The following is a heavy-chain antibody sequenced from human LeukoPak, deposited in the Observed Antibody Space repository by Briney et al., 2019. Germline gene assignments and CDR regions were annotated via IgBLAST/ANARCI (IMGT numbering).Heavy chain of an antibody. V-gene: IGHV4-39*01. CDR3: ARHRGSLKTGYSPKNPLDV. Sequence: SQTMSPTCSLSTASLSGRQYYWGWIRHPPGRPLQWFATIFFTGSTLYNPSFRSRVSMSVDTSKKQISLRLTSVTAADSALYYCARHRGSLKTGYSPKNPLDVWGQGTMVTVSS. D-gene: IGHD3-9*01. CDR1: TASLSGRQYY. J-gene: IGHJ3*01. CDR2: IFFTGST.